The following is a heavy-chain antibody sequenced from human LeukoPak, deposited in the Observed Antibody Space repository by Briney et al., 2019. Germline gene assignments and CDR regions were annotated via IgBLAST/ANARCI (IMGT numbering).Heavy chain of an antibody. J-gene: IGHJ4*02. D-gene: IGHD5-12*01. CDR3: ARLTGYDWESYYDN. V-gene: IGHV4-59*01. CDR1: GGSISSYY. CDR2: IYYSGST. Sequence: SETLSLTCTVSGGSISSYYWSWIRQPPGKGLEWIGYIYYSGSTTYKPSLKSRVTISVDTSKNQFSLKVSSVAAADTAVYYCARLTGYDWESYYDNWGQGTLVTVSS.